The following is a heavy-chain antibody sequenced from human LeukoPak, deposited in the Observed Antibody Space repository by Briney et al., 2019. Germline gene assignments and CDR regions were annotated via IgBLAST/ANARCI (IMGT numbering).Heavy chain of an antibody. J-gene: IGHJ4*02. CDR2: VNGDGSST. CDR1: GFTFKNYV. CDR3: AKDRTCESAPSHFNY. V-gene: IGHV3-23*01. D-gene: IGHD3-16*01. Sequence: PGGSLRLSCAASGFTFKNYVMTWVRQAPGRGLEWVSGVNGDGSSTYYADSVKGRFTISRDNSKNTVYLQMDRLRAEDTALYYCAKDRTCESAPSHFNYWAQGTLVTVSA.